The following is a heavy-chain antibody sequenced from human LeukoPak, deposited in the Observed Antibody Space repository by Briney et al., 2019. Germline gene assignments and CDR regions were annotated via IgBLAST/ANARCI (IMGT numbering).Heavy chain of an antibody. Sequence: SETLSLTCTVSGGSFVNTNCYWSWVRQPPGKGLEWMGYIYYSGSINYNPSLKSRLTISVDTSENQFSLRLSSVTAADTAVYYCARDLAGRSGWGGFDLWGQGTLVTVSS. CDR1: GGSFVNTNCY. CDR2: IYYSGSI. J-gene: IGHJ4*02. V-gene: IGHV4-61*01. CDR3: ARDLAGRSGWGGFDL. D-gene: IGHD6-19*01.